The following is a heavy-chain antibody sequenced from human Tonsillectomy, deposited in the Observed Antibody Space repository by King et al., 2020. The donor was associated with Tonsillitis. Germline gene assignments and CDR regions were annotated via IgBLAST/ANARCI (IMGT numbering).Heavy chain of an antibody. J-gene: IGHJ6*02. CDR1: GFTFNSFA. CDR3: AKVGSLTTVTTHYYYGMDV. CDR2: ISYDGSNN. Sequence: VQLVESGGGVVQPGRSLRLSCAASGFTFNSFAMHWVRQAPGKGLEWVAVISYDGSNNYYADSVKGRFTISRDNSKNTLYLQMDSLRAEDTAVYYCAKVGSLTTVTTHYYYGMDVWGQGTTVTVS. V-gene: IGHV3-30*18. D-gene: IGHD4-11*01.